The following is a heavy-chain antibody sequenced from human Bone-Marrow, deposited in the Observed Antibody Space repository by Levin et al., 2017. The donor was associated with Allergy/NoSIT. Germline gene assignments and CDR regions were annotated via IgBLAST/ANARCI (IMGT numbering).Heavy chain of an antibody. CDR3: ARETSRLAMDV. CDR1: GFIFISYS. CDR2: ISSRSGYI. Sequence: GGSLRLSCAASGFIFISYSMNWVRQAPGKGLEWVSTISSRSGYIYYADSVKGRFTISRDNAKNSLYLQMNSLRAEDTAVYYCARETSRLAMDVWGQGTTVTVSS. J-gene: IGHJ6*02. V-gene: IGHV3-21*01.